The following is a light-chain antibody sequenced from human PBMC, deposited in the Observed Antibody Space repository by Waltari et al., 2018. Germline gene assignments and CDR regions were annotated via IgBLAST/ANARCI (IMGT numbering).Light chain of an antibody. CDR3: SSRDNSGNRP. CDR2: GNN. CDR1: SLRTSY. Sequence: SSELTQDPDVSVALGQTVRITCQGASLRTSYASWYLQKPGQAPLLLIYGNNNRPSGIPDLFSGSSSGNTASLTITGSQAEDEADYYCSSRDNSGNRPFGGGTKLTVL. J-gene: IGLJ3*02. V-gene: IGLV3-19*01.